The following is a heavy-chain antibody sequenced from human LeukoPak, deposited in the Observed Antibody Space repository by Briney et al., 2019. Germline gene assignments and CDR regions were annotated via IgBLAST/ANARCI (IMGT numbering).Heavy chain of an antibody. J-gene: IGHJ6*02. Sequence: QPGGSLRLSCAASGFTVSSNYMSWVRQAPGKGLEWVSVIYSGGSTYYADSVKGRFTISRDNSKNTLYLQMNSLRAEDTAVYYCARDHGPYGDYVYYGMDVWGQGTTVTVSS. V-gene: IGHV3-66*01. D-gene: IGHD4-17*01. CDR2: IYSGGST. CDR1: GFTVSSNY. CDR3: ARDHGPYGDYVYYGMDV.